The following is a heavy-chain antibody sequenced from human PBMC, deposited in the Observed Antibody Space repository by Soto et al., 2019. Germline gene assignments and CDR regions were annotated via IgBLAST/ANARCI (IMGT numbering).Heavy chain of an antibody. V-gene: IGHV1-3*01. CDR2: INAGNGNT. D-gene: IGHD6-13*01. J-gene: IGHJ5*02. CDR1: GYTFTSYA. CDR3: AREEFIAAAGTEFDP. Sequence: ASVKVSCKASGYTFTSYAMHWVRQAPGQRLEWMGWINAGNGNTKYSQKFQGRVTITRDTSASTAYMELSSLRSEDTAVYYCAREEFIAAAGTEFDPWGQGTLVTVSS.